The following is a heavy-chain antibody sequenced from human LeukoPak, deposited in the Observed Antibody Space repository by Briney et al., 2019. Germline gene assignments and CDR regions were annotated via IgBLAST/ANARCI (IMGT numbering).Heavy chain of an antibody. CDR1: GGSFSGYY. V-gene: IGHV4-34*01. CDR2: INHSGST. Sequence: SETLSLTCAVYGGSFSGYYWSWIRQPPGKGLEWIGEINHSGSTNYNPSLKSRVTISVDTSKNQFSLKLSSVAAADTAVYYCARDFYYMDVWGKGTTVTISS. CDR3: ARDFYYMDV. J-gene: IGHJ6*03.